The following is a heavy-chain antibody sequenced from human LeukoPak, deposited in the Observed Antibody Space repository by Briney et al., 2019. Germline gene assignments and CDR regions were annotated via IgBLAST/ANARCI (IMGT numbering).Heavy chain of an antibody. V-gene: IGHV3-74*01. CDR2: INSDGSGT. CDR3: ARGEKSWINGFDL. J-gene: IGHJ4*02. Sequence: SLRPSCAPSGFTLSSHWTHWVRQAPPKGQVWVSRINSDGSGTIYADSVKGRFTISRDNAKNTLDLQMNSLRAEGTAVYYCARGEKSWINGFDLWGQGALVTVSS. CDR1: GFTLSSHW. D-gene: IGHD2-8*01.